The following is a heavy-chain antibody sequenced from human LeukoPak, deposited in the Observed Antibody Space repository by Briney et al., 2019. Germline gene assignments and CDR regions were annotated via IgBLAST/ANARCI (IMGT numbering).Heavy chain of an antibody. V-gene: IGHV1-46*01. Sequence: GASVKVSCKASGYTFSSYYVHWVRQAPGQGLEWMGMIIPSDGFTSYAQKFQGRVTMTRDMSTSTVYMELSSLRSDDTAVYYCARVEEGYGSGRSENYYYYYMDVWGKGTTVTISS. J-gene: IGHJ6*03. CDR1: GYTFSSYY. D-gene: IGHD3-10*01. CDR2: IIPSDGFT. CDR3: ARVEEGYGSGRSENYYYYYMDV.